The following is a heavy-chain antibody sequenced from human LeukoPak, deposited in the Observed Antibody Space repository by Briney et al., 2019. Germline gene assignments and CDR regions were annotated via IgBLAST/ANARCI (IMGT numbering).Heavy chain of an antibody. CDR3: AKAPVTTCRGAFCYPFDY. CDR2: ISGSGGST. V-gene: IGHV3-23*01. J-gene: IGHJ4*02. CDR1: GFTFSRYG. D-gene: IGHD2-15*01. Sequence: GGSLRLSCAASGFTFSRYGMSWVRQAPGKGLEWVSAISGSGGSTYYADSVKGRFTISRDNSKNTLYLQMNRLRPEDAAVYYCAKAPVTTCRGAFCYPFDYWGLGTLVTVSS.